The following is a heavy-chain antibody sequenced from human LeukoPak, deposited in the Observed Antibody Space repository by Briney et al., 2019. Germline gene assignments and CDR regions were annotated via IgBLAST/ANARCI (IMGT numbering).Heavy chain of an antibody. D-gene: IGHD6-13*01. Sequence: GGSLRLSCAASGFTFSSYSMNWVRQAPGKGLEWVSSISSSSSYIYYADSVKGRFIISRDNAKNSLYLQMNSLRAEDTAVYYCARDPAAAGFDYWGQGTLVTVSS. CDR3: ARDPAAAGFDY. V-gene: IGHV3-21*01. CDR1: GFTFSSYS. J-gene: IGHJ4*02. CDR2: ISSSSSYI.